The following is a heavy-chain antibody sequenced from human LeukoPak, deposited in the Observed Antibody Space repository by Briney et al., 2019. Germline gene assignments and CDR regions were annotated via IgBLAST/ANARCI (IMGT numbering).Heavy chain of an antibody. CDR3: AKITKATTPNY. V-gene: IGHV3-23*01. CDR2: VTDSGRKT. J-gene: IGHJ4*02. D-gene: IGHD4-17*01. CDR1: GLTFSNYA. Sequence: GGSLRLACAASGLTFSNYAMNWVRQASGKGLEWVSGVTDSGRKTYYADSVKGRFSISRDNSKNTVYLQMSDLRAEDTAVYYCAKITKATTPNYWGQGTLVTVSS.